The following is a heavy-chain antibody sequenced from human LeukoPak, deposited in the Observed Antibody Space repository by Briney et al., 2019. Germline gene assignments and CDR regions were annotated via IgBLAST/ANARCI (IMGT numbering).Heavy chain of an antibody. V-gene: IGHV3-30-3*01. CDR3: ARDDQKAYVGATPPAY. D-gene: IGHD1-26*01. J-gene: IGHJ4*02. CDR2: ISYDGSNK. CDR1: GFTFSSYA. Sequence: PGGSLRLSCAASGFTFSSYAMHWVRQAPGKGLEWVAVISYDGSNKYYADSVKGRFTISRDNSKNTLYLQMNSLRAEDTAVYYCARDDQKAYVGATPPAYWGQGTLVTVSS.